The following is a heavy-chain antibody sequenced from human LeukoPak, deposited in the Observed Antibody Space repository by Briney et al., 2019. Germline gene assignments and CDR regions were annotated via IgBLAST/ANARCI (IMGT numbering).Heavy chain of an antibody. CDR2: IYYSGST. D-gene: IGHD6-13*01. CDR3: ARHDSSSWPDPNWFDP. Sequence: SETLSLTCTVSGGSISSNSYYWDWIRQPPGKGLEWIGSIYYSGSTNYNPSLKSRVTISVDTSKNQFSLKLSSVTAADTAVYYCARHDSSSWPDPNWFDPWGQGTLVTVSS. J-gene: IGHJ5*02. V-gene: IGHV4-39*07. CDR1: GGSISSNSYY.